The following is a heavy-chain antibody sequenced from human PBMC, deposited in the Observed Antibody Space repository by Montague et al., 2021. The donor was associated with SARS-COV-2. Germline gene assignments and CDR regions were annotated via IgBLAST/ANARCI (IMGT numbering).Heavy chain of an antibody. D-gene: IGHD1-26*01. CDR2: IYYTGTT. Sequence: SETRSLTCTVSGGSVNGYYWTWIRQPPGKGLEWIGYIYYTGTTSYNPSLKSRASISQDKSKRQFSLDLTSVTAADTATYFCAGVVAVGAFDYWGQGSLITVSS. CDR1: GGSVNGYY. CDR3: AGVVAVGAFDY. V-gene: IGHV4-59*02. J-gene: IGHJ4*02.